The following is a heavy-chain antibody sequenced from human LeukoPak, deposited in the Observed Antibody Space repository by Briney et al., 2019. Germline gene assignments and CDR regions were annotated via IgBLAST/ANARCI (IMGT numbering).Heavy chain of an antibody. J-gene: IGHJ4*02. D-gene: IGHD5-24*01. CDR2: ISSSSSYI. Sequence: PGGSLRLSCAASGFTFSSYSMNWVRQAPGKGLEWVSSISSSSSYIYYADSVKGRFTISRDNAKNSLYLQMNSLRAEDTAVYYCARDPQLGPVSDPYYFDYWGQGTLVTVSS. CDR3: ARDPQLGPVSDPYYFDY. V-gene: IGHV3-21*01. CDR1: GFTFSSYS.